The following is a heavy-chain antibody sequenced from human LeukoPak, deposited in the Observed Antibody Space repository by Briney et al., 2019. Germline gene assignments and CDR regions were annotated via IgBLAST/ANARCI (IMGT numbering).Heavy chain of an antibody. D-gene: IGHD6-19*01. CDR2: IWYDGSNK. CDR3: AKDLNGSGFGY. Sequence: GGSLRLSCAASGFTFSSYGMHWVRQAPGKGLEWVAVIWYDGSNKYYADSVKGRFTISRDNSKNTLYLQMNRLRAEDTAVYYCAKDLNGSGFGYWGQGTLVTVSS. CDR1: GFTFSSYG. J-gene: IGHJ4*02. V-gene: IGHV3-33*06.